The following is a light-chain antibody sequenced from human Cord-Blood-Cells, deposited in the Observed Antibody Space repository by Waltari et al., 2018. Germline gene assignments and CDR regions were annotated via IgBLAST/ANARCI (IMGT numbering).Light chain of an antibody. Sequence: DIHMTHSPSSLSASVGDRVHITCRASQSISSYLNWYQQKPGKAPKLLIYAASSLQSGVPSRFSGSGSGTDFTLTISSLQPEDFATYYCQQSYSTPYSFGQGTKLEIK. J-gene: IGKJ2*03. V-gene: IGKV1-39*01. CDR2: AAS. CDR3: QQSYSTPYS. CDR1: QSISSY.